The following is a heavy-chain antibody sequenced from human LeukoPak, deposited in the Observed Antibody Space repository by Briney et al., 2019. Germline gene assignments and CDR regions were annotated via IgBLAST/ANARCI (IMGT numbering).Heavy chain of an antibody. Sequence: SETLSLTCTVSGGSISSYYWSWIRQPAGKGLEWIGRIHTSGSTNYNPSLKSRVTMSVDTSKNQFSLKLSSVTTADTAVYYCARDRAYGDETGWFDPWGQGTLVTVSS. J-gene: IGHJ5*02. CDR2: IHTSGST. CDR1: GGSISSYY. D-gene: IGHD4-17*01. V-gene: IGHV4-4*07. CDR3: ARDRAYGDETGWFDP.